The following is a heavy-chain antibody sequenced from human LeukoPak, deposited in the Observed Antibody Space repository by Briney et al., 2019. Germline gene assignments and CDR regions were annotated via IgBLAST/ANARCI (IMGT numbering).Heavy chain of an antibody. J-gene: IGHJ4*02. CDR3: ARHSQWVAGPLFD. D-gene: IGHD6-19*01. CDR1: GGSISSSSYY. V-gene: IGHV4-39*01. CDR2: IYYSGGT. Sequence: PSETLSLTCTVSGGSISSSSYYWGWIRQPPGKGLEWIGSIYYSGGTYYNPSLKSRVTISVDTSKNQFSLKLSSVTAADTAVYYCARHSQWVAGPLFDWGQGTLVTVSS.